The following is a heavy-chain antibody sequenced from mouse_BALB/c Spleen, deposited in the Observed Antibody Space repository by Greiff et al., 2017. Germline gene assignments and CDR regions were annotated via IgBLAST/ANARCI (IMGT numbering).Heavy chain of an antibody. V-gene: IGHV8-12*01. J-gene: IGHJ4*01. D-gene: IGHD2-4*01. Sequence: QVTLKVSGPGILQPSQTLSLTCSFSGFSLSTSGMGVSWIRQPSGKGLEWLAHIYWDDDKRYNPSLKSRLTISKDTSRNQVFLKITSVDTADTATYYCARRAIYYDYLYAMDYWGQGTSVTVSS. CDR2: IYWDDDK. CDR1: GFSLSTSGMG. CDR3: ARRAIYYDYLYAMDY.